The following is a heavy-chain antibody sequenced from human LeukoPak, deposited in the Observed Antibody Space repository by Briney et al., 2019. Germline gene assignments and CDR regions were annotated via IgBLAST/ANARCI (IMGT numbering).Heavy chain of an antibody. Sequence: TSETLSLTFTVSGYSISSGYYWGWIRQPPGKGLERIGSIYHSGSTYYNPSLKSRVTISVDTSKNQFSLKLSSVTAADTAVYYCASGYPILYYFDYWGQGTLVTVSS. J-gene: IGHJ4*02. CDR2: IYHSGST. V-gene: IGHV4-38-2*02. CDR1: GYSISSGYY. CDR3: ASGYPILYYFDY. D-gene: IGHD3-22*01.